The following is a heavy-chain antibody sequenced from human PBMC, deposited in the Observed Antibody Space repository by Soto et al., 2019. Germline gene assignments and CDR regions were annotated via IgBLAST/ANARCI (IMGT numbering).Heavy chain of an antibody. D-gene: IGHD3-16*01. J-gene: IGHJ6*03. CDR1: GFTFSSYG. Sequence: GGSLRLSCAASGFTFSSYGMHWVRQAPGKGLEWVAVISYDGSNKYYADSVKGRFTISRDNSKNTLYLQMNSLRAEDTAVYYCAKSRGGIYYYYMDVWGKGTTVTVSS. CDR3: AKSRGGIYYYYMDV. CDR2: ISYDGSNK. V-gene: IGHV3-30*18.